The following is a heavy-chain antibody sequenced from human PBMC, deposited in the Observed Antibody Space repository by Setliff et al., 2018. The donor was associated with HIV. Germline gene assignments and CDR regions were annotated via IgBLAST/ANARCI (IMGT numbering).Heavy chain of an antibody. Sequence: GGSLRLSCAASGFTFSGSPIHWVRQASGKGLEWLGRIKDRTDNYATAYAASVKGRFTIFRDDSANTAYLQVNSLEIEDTAVYYCTRPQYIYENGGSDYWGQGTLVTVSS. J-gene: IGHJ4*02. CDR3: TRPQYIYENGGSDY. D-gene: IGHD3-22*01. V-gene: IGHV3-73*01. CDR2: IKDRTDNYAT. CDR1: GFTFSGSP.